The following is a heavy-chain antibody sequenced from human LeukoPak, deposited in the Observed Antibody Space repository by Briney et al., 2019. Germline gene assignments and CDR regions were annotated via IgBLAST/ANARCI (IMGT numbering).Heavy chain of an antibody. J-gene: IGHJ4*02. CDR2: IYTGGTT. CDR1: GFTFSSYA. V-gene: IGHV3-66*01. Sequence: SGGSLRLSCAASGFTFSSYAMSWVRQAPGKGLEWVSIIYTGGTTYYADSVKGRFTISRDNSENKAYLQMNSLRGEDTAVYYCARKRWLQSEVDYWGQGTLVTVSS. CDR3: ARKRWLQSEVDY. D-gene: IGHD5-12*01.